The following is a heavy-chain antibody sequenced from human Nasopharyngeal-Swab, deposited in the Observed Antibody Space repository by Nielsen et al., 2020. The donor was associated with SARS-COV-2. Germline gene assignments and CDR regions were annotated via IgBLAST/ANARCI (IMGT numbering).Heavy chain of an antibody. CDR1: GGPISSSGYY. J-gene: IGHJ6*02. V-gene: IGHV4-39*07. Sequence: SETLSLTCTVSGGPISSSGYYWGWRRQAPGRGREWIGSIYYSGSTYYNPSLKSRVTISVDTSKNQFSLKLSSVTAADTAVYYCARDWYSSSWYNYYYGMDVWGQGTTVTVSS. D-gene: IGHD6-13*01. CDR3: ARDWYSSSWYNYYYGMDV. CDR2: IYYSGST.